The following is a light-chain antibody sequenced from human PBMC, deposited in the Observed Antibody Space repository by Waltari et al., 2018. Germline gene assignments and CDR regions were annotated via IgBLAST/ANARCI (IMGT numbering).Light chain of an antibody. V-gene: IGLV3-1*01. CDR1: KLGDNY. J-gene: IGLJ1*01. CDR2: QDS. Sequence: SYELTQPPSVSVSPGQTDSITCSGDKLGDNYACWYQQKPGQYPVLVIYQDSKRPSGIPERFSGSNSGNTATLTISGTQAMDESDYYCQAWDSSTSVFGTGTKVTVL. CDR3: QAWDSSTSV.